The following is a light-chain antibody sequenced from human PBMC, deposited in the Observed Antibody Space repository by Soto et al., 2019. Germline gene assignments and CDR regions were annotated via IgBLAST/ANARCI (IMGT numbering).Light chain of an antibody. CDR1: QSISSW. Sequence: DIQMTQSPSTLSASVGDRVTITCRASQSISSWLAWYQQKPGKAPKLLIYDASSLESGVPSRFSGSGSGTEFTLXISSLQPDXXATYYCQQYNSYSYTFGQGTKLEIK. V-gene: IGKV1-5*01. J-gene: IGKJ2*01. CDR3: QQYNSYSYT. CDR2: DAS.